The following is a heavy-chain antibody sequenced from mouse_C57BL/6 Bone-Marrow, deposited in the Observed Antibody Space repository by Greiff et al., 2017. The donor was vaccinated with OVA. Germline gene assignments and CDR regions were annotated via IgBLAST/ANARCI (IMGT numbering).Heavy chain of an antibody. Sequence: EVHLVESGGDLVKPGGSLRLSCAASGFTFSSYGMSWVRQTPDKRLEWVATISSGGSYTYYPDSVKGRFTISRDNAKNTLYLQMSSLKSEDTAMYYCAREGYYWGQGTTLTVSS. J-gene: IGHJ2*01. CDR2: ISSGGSYT. D-gene: IGHD3-3*01. CDR3: AREGYY. V-gene: IGHV5-6*01. CDR1: GFTFSSYG.